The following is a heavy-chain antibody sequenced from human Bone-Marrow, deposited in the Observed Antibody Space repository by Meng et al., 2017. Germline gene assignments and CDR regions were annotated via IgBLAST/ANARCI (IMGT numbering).Heavy chain of an antibody. V-gene: IGHV4-39*07. Sequence: SETLSLTCTVSGGSISSSSYYWGWIRQPPGKGLEWIGSIYYSGSTYYNPSLKSRVTISVDTSKNQFSLKLSSVTAADTAVYYCERGYDILTGYFFDYWGQGTLVTVSS. CDR2: IYYSGST. CDR3: ERGYDILTGYFFDY. J-gene: IGHJ4*02. CDR1: GGSISSSSYY. D-gene: IGHD3-9*01.